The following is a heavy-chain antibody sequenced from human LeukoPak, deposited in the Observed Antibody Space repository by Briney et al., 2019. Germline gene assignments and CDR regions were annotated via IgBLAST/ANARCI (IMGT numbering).Heavy chain of an antibody. J-gene: IGHJ4*02. D-gene: IGHD5-18*01. CDR3: AREGLPRIYFDY. Sequence: GGSLRLSCAASGFPFSTYGMHWVRQAPGKGLEWVAFIRYDGNNKYYADSVKGRFTISRDNAKNSLYLQMNSLRAEDTAVYYCAREGLPRIYFDYWGQGTLVTVSS. V-gene: IGHV3-30*02. CDR2: IRYDGNNK. CDR1: GFPFSTYG.